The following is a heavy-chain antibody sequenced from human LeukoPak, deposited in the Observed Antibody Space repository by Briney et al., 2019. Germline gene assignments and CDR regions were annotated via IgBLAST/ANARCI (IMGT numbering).Heavy chain of an antibody. CDR2: VYYSGSA. Sequence: PSETLSLTCVVSGYSISSTNWWGWIRQSPGKGLEWIGYVYYSGSAYYNPSLKSRVTMSVDTSKNQFSLKLYSVTAADTAVYYCARNSRSGNMMDVWGQGTTVTVSS. CDR3: ARNSRSGNMMDV. D-gene: IGHD1-26*01. CDR1: GYSISSTNW. J-gene: IGHJ6*02. V-gene: IGHV4-28*01.